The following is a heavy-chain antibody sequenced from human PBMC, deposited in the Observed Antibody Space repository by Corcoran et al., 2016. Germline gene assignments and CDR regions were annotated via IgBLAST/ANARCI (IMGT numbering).Heavy chain of an antibody. D-gene: IGHD2-2*01. CDR2: IYWDDDK. CDR3: AHALPGYCSSTSCYEGPFWHWFDP. Sequence: QITLKESGPTLVKPTQTLTLTCTFSGFSLSTSGVGVGWIRQPPGKALEWLALIYWDDDKRYSPSLKSRLTITKDTSKNQVVLTMTNMDPVDTATYYCAHALPGYCSSTSCYEGPFWHWFDPWGQGTLVTVSS. CDR1: GFSLSTSGVG. J-gene: IGHJ5*02. V-gene: IGHV2-5*02.